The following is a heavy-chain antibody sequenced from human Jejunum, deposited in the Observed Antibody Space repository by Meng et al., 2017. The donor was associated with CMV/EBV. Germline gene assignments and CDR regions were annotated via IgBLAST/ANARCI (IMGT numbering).Heavy chain of an antibody. CDR1: GINFRNSW. Sequence: EGRLLGSGGGLVQPGESQRLSCAVSGINFRNSWMSWVRQVPGKGLAWVAHINPDGSQKYYVDSVKGRFTISRDNAENLVFLQMNSLRVEDTALYYCARGHYGRDYWGQGTLVTVSS. D-gene: IGHD3-16*01. CDR3: ARGHYGRDY. CDR2: INPDGSQK. V-gene: IGHV3-7*04. J-gene: IGHJ4*02.